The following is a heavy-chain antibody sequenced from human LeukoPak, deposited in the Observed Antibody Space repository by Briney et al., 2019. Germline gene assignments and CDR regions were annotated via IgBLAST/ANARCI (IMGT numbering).Heavy chain of an antibody. CDR3: AKGKTIPAAYFAY. D-gene: IGHD2-2*01. J-gene: IGHJ4*02. CDR2: IGWNRGSI. CDR1: GFTFDDYA. V-gene: IGHV3-9*01. Sequence: GGSLRLSCAASGFTFDDYAMHWVRQAPGKGLEWVSGIGWNRGSIGYADSVKGRFTISRDNARNSLFLQMNSLRAEDTALYDCAKGKTIPAAYFAYCGQGTLVTVSS.